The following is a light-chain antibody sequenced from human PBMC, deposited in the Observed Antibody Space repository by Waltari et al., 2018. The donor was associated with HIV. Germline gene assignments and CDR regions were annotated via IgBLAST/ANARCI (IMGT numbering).Light chain of an antibody. Sequence: QSALTQPRSVSGSPGQSVTISCTGTASDIGYFDYVSWYQQYPGNAPQVIIYEVFQRPAGVPDRFTASKSGITASLTISGLQDEDEADYYCCSYAGTYTYVFGSGTTVTVL. J-gene: IGLJ1*01. CDR2: EVF. CDR1: ASDIGYFDY. CDR3: CSYAGTYTYV. V-gene: IGLV2-11*01.